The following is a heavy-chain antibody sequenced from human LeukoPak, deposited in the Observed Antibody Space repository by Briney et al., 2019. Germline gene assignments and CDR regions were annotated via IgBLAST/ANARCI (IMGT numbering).Heavy chain of an antibody. CDR1: GGSISSYY. D-gene: IGHD6-19*01. CDR2: IYHSGST. CDR3: ARALREQWLVGGYFDY. Sequence: SETLSLTCTVSGGSISSYYWSWIRQPPGKGLEWIGSIYHSGSTYYNPSLKSRVTISVDTSKNQFSLKLSSVTAADTAVYYCARALREQWLVGGYFDYWGQGTLVTVSS. J-gene: IGHJ4*02. V-gene: IGHV4-38-2*02.